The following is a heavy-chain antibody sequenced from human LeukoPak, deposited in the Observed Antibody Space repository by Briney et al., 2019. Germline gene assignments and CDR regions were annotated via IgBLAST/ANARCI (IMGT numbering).Heavy chain of an antibody. Sequence: GGSLRLSCAASGFTFSSYEMNWVRQAPGKGLEWVSYISSSGSTIYYADSVKGRFTISRDNAKNSLYLQMNSLRGEDTAVYYCASHGWNLFYFDYWGQGAQVTVSS. J-gene: IGHJ4*02. D-gene: IGHD1-1*01. CDR3: ASHGWNLFYFDY. CDR1: GFTFSSYE. CDR2: ISSSGSTI. V-gene: IGHV3-48*03.